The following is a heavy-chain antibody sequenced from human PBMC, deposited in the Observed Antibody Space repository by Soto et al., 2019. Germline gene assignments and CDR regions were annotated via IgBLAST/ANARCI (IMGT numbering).Heavy chain of an antibody. Sequence: QITLNESGPTLVKPTQTLTLTCTFSGFSFSTSQVGVGWIRQPPGKAQKWLALIFCDDDKRYSQSLMSRLSITKDTSKNQVVLTMTNMDPVDTATYFCAHRPGGYMSGWDNGYFDYWGRGALVTVSS. CDR3: AHRPGGYMSGWDNGYFDY. CDR1: GFSFSTSQVG. CDR2: IFCDDDK. V-gene: IGHV2-5*02. D-gene: IGHD6-19*01. J-gene: IGHJ4*02.